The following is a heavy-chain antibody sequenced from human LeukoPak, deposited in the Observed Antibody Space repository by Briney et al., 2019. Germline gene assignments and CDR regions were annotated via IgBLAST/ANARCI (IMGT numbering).Heavy chain of an antibody. CDR3: ARTVTTAAGYYYYMDV. V-gene: IGHV4-39*07. CDR1: GGSISSSSYY. J-gene: IGHJ6*03. D-gene: IGHD4-17*01. Sequence: SETLSLTCTVSGGSISSSSYYWGWSRQPPGKGLEWIGSIYYSGSTYYNPSLKSRVTISVDTSKNQFSLKLSSVTAADTAVYYCARTVTTAAGYYYYMDVWGKGTTVTVSS. CDR2: IYYSGST.